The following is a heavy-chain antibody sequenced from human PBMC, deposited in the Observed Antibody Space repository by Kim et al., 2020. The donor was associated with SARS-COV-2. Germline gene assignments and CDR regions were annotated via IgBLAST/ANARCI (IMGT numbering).Heavy chain of an antibody. D-gene: IGHD3-22*01. CDR2: IKQDGSEK. CDR1: GFTFSSYW. J-gene: IGHJ4*02. Sequence: GGSLRLSCAASGFTFSSYWMSWVRQAPGKGLEWVANIKQDGSEKYYVDSVKGRFTISRDNAKNSLYLQMNSLRAEDTAVYYCAREYVYYDSSGYRPYFDYWGQGTLVTVSS. CDR3: AREYVYYDSSGYRPYFDY. V-gene: IGHV3-7*01.